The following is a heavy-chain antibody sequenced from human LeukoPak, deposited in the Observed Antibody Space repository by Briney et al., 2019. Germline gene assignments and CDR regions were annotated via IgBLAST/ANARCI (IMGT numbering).Heavy chain of an antibody. Sequence: GESLKISCKGSGYSFTSYWIGRVRQLPGKGLEWMGIIYPGDSDIRYSPSFQGQVTISADKSISTAYLQWSSLKASDTAMYYCARQPYSSSWYDYWGQGTLVTVSS. CDR2: IYPGDSDI. D-gene: IGHD6-13*01. CDR3: ARQPYSSSWYDY. J-gene: IGHJ4*02. V-gene: IGHV5-51*01. CDR1: GYSFTSYW.